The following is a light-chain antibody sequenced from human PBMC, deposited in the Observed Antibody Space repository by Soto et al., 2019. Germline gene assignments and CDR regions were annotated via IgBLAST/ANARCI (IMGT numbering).Light chain of an antibody. CDR2: GVT. J-gene: IGLJ1*01. V-gene: IGLV2-8*01. CDR3: SSYAGSNIYV. CDR1: SSDVGRYNY. Sequence: QSALTQPPSASGSPGQSVTFSCTGTSSDVGRYNYVSWYQQRPGKAPKLLIYGVTQRPSGVPDRFSGSKSGNTASLTVSGLQDEDEGYYYCSSYAGSNIYVFGTGTKVTVL.